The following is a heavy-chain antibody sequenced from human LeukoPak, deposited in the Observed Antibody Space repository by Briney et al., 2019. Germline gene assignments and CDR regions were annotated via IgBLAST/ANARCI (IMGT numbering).Heavy chain of an antibody. CDR2: IYSGGST. D-gene: IGHD3/OR15-3a*01. CDR1: GFTVSSNY. Sequence: GGSLRLSCAASGFTVSSNYMSWVRQAPGKGLEWVSVIYSGGSTYYADSVKGRFTISRNNSKNTLYLQMNSLRAEDTAVYYCARASRTGYSIDAFDIWGQGTMVTVSS. CDR3: ARASRTGYSIDAFDI. V-gene: IGHV3-66*01. J-gene: IGHJ3*02.